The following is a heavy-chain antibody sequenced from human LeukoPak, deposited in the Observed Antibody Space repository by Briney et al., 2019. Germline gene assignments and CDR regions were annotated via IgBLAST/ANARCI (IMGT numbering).Heavy chain of an antibody. J-gene: IGHJ6*03. CDR3: ARGAVTTYYYYYYYMDV. CDR2: IIPIFGIA. CDR1: GGTFSSYA. Sequence: GASVKVSCKASGGTFSSYAISWVRQAPGQGLEWMGGIIPIFGIADYAQKFQGRVTITADKSTSTAYMELGSLRSEDTAVYYCARGAVTTYYYYYYYMDVWGKGTTVTVSS. V-gene: IGHV1-69*10. D-gene: IGHD4-17*01.